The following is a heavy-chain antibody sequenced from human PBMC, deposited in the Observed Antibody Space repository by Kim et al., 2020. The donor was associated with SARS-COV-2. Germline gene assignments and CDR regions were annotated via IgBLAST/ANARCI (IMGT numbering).Heavy chain of an antibody. CDR2: IYYSGST. CDR3: ARGVIVVVIADAFDI. V-gene: IGHV4-30-4*01. J-gene: IGHJ3*02. D-gene: IGHD3-22*01. Sequence: SETLSLTCTVSGGSISSGDYYWSWIRQPPGKGLEWIGYIYYSGSTYYNPSLKSRVTISVDTSKNQFSLKLSSVTAADTAVYYCARGVIVVVIADAFDIWGEGTMVSVSS. CDR1: GGSISSGDYY.